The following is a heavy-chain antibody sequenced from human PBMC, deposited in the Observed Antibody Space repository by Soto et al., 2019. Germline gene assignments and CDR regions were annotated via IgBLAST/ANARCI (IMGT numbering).Heavy chain of an antibody. CDR1: GGSISSYY. CDR2: IYYSGST. Sequence: PSETLSLTCTVSGGSISSYYWSWIRQPPGKGLEWIGYIYYSGSTNYNPSLKSRVTISVDTSKNQFSLKLSSVTAADTAVYYCARHGSGFFDYWGQGTLVTVSS. D-gene: IGHD3-22*01. CDR3: ARHGSGFFDY. J-gene: IGHJ4*02. V-gene: IGHV4-59*08.